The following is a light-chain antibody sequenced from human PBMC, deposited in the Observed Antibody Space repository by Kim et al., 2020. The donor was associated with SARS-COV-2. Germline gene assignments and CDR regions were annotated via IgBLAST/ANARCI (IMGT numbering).Light chain of an antibody. V-gene: IGKV1D-13*01. Sequence: GDRVTITCRASQGITTALAWYQQKPGSPPKLLIYDASTLEPGVPSRFSGGGSGTAFTLTISSLQPEDFTTYYCQQFEDYPLTFGQGTKLEI. CDR1: QGITTA. CDR2: DAS. CDR3: QQFEDYPLT. J-gene: IGKJ2*01.